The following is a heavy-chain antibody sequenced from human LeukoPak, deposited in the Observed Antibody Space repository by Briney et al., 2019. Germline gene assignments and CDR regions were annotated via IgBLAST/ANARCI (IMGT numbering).Heavy chain of an antibody. D-gene: IGHD3-3*01. CDR3: ARAYYDFWSGYWYYYYMDV. CDR2: IYYSGST. J-gene: IGHJ6*03. CDR1: GGSISSYY. Sequence: SETLSLTCTVSGGSISSYYWSWIRQPPGKGLEWIGYIYYSGSTHYNPSLKSRVTISVDTSKNQFSLKLSSVTAADTAVYYCARAYYDFWSGYWYYYYMDVWGKGTTVTVSS. V-gene: IGHV4-59*01.